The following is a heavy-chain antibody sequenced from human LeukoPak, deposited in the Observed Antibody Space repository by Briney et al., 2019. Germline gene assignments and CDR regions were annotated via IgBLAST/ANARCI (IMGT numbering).Heavy chain of an antibody. Sequence: GKSLKISCKGSGYSFTNYWITWVRQMPGKGLEWMERIDPSDSYTNYSPSFQGHVTISADRSISAAYLQWSSLKASDTAMYYCARLKYYGSGSYYFAYWGQGTLVTVSS. CDR1: GYSFTNYW. CDR2: IDPSDSYT. CDR3: ARLKYYGSGSYYFAY. V-gene: IGHV5-10-1*01. D-gene: IGHD3-10*01. J-gene: IGHJ4*02.